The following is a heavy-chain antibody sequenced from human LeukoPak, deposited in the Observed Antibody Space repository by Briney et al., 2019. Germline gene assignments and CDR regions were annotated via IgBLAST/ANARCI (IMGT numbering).Heavy chain of an antibody. J-gene: IGHJ3*02. V-gene: IGHV3-21*01. CDR2: ISSSSSYI. Sequence: GGSLRLSCAASGFTFSSYSMNWVRQAPGKGLEWVSSISSSSSYIYYADSVKGRFTISRDNAKDSLYLQMNSLRAEDTAVYYCARDNPGRLNAFDIWGQGTMVTVSS. D-gene: IGHD1-14*01. CDR1: GFTFSSYS. CDR3: ARDNPGRLNAFDI.